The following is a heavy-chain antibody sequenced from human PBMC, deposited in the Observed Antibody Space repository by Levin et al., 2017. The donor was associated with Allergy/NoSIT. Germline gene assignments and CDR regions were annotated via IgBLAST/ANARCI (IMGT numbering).Heavy chain of an antibody. Sequence: ESLKISCTVSGGSISNDHCSWIRQPPGKGLEWIGYNYDSGRTYYNPSLNSRVTMSVDTSKNQFSLKLNSVTTADTAVYYCATYERGVGGKGSWGQGTLVTVSS. J-gene: IGHJ5*02. D-gene: IGHD6-19*01. CDR3: ATYERGVGGKGS. CDR2: NYDSGRT. V-gene: IGHV4-59*01. CDR1: GGSISNDH.